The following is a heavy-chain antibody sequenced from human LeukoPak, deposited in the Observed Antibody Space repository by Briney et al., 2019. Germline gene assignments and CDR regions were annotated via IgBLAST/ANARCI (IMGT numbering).Heavy chain of an antibody. CDR1: GGSISSSSYY. CDR3: ARDRESMVRGFSRWFDP. J-gene: IGHJ5*02. CDR2: IYYSGST. D-gene: IGHD3-10*01. V-gene: IGHV4-39*07. Sequence: ETLSLTCTVSGGSISSSSYYWGWIRQPPGKGLEWIGSIYYSGSTYYNPSLKSRVTISVDTSKNQFSLKLSSVTAVDTAVYYCARDRESMVRGFSRWFDPWGQGTLVTVSS.